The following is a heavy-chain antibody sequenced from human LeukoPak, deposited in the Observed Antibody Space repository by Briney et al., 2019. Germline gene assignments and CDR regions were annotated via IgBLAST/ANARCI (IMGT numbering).Heavy chain of an antibody. CDR3: ATEFASAWFFDH. Sequence: GESLKISCKGSGYSFTSYWIGWVRQMPGKGPEWMGVIYPGDSETRYSPSFQDQVTISVDKSISTTYLQWTSLKASDTAMYYCATEFASAWFFDHWGQGTLVTVSA. V-gene: IGHV5-51*01. D-gene: IGHD6-19*01. J-gene: IGHJ4*02. CDR2: IYPGDSET. CDR1: GYSFTSYW.